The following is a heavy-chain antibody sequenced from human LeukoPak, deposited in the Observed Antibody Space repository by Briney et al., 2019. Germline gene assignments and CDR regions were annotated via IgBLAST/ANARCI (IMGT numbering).Heavy chain of an antibody. CDR2: IYYSGST. V-gene: IGHV4-59*08. CDR1: GGSISRYY. CDR3: ARHLSGFRQAFYSGTFDY. J-gene: IGHJ4*02. Sequence: PSETLSLTCTVAGGSISRYYWSWIRQPPGKGLEWIGYIYYSGSTYYNPSLKSRVTISVDTSKNQFSLKLSSLTAADTAVYYCARHLSGFRQAFYSGTFDYWGQGTLVTVSS. D-gene: IGHD1-1*01.